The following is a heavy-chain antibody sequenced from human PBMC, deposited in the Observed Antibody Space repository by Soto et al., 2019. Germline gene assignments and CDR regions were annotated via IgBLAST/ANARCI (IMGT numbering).Heavy chain of an antibody. V-gene: IGHV4-34*01. CDR1: GGSFSGYY. CDR3: AGASRLDP. CDR2: INHSGST. Sequence: QVQLQQWGAGLLKPSETLSLTCAVYGGSFSGYYWTWIRQPPGKGLEWIGEINHSGSTNYNPSLQIRLTMSVDSSRNQFSLKLSSVTAADSAVYYCAGASRLDPWGQGTLVTVSS. J-gene: IGHJ5*02.